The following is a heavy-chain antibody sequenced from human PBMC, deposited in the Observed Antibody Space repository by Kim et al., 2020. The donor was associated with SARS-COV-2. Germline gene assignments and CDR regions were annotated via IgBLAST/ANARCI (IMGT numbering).Heavy chain of an antibody. V-gene: IGHV3-13*01. CDR3: ARGSPRGYSGYDYMGGYYYYGMDV. D-gene: IGHD5-12*01. Sequence: GGSLRLSCAASGFTFSSYDMHWVRQATGKGLEWVSAIGTAGDTYYPGSVKGRFTISRENAKNSLYLQMNSLRAGDTAVYYCARGSPRGYSGYDYMGGYYYYGMDVWGQGTTVTVSS. CDR1: GFTFSSYD. J-gene: IGHJ6*02. CDR2: IGTAGDT.